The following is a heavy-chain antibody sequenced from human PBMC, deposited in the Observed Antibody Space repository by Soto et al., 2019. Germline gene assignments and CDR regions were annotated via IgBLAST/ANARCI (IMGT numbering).Heavy chain of an antibody. V-gene: IGHV5-51*01. CDR3: ASSLRGRYHDDKTYNWFDP. D-gene: IGHD6-19*01. Sequence: GEGPNISCKRSGYTITRSCSPRVSQMTGTVPVWMGIIYPGDSDTRYSPSFQGQVTISADKSISTAYLQWSSLKASDTAMYYCASSLRGRYHDDKTYNWFDPWGQGTMVTVSS. CDR2: IYPGDSDT. CDR1: GYTITRSC. J-gene: IGHJ5*02.